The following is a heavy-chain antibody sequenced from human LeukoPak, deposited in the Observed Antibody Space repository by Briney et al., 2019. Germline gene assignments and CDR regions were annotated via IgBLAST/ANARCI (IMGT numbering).Heavy chain of an antibody. V-gene: IGHV1-2*02. CDR2: INGNSGGT. J-gene: IGHJ4*02. Sequence: ASVKVSCKASGYTFTGYYMHWVRQAPGQGLEWMGWINGNSGGTKYEQKFQGRVTMTRDTSISTAYMELSRLRSDDTAVYYCARYFCWGRNCVLWGGGILVTLSS. CDR1: GYTFTGYY. CDR3: ARYFCWGRNCVL. D-gene: IGHD3-16*01.